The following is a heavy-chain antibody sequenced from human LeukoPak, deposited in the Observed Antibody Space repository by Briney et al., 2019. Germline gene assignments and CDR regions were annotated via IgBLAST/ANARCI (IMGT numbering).Heavy chain of an antibody. CDR1: GGSFTDYF. D-gene: IGHD5-18*01. CDR3: ARVRIGIQLWSTADNWFDP. Sequence: SETLSLTCSVYGGSFTDYFWTWIRQSPGKGLEWIGEINDYTGDTKYNPSLNSRVSISLEKSKNQFSLELRSVTAADTAVYYCARVRIGIQLWSTADNWFDPWGQGTLVTVSS. J-gene: IGHJ5*02. CDR2: INDYTGDT. V-gene: IGHV4-34*01.